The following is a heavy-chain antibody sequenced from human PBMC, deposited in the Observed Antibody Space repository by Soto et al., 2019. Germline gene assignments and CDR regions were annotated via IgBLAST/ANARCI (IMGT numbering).Heavy chain of an antibody. J-gene: IGHJ4*02. V-gene: IGHV1-69*02. D-gene: IGHD3-3*01. CDR3: ASFGVVIPGAYDY. CDR2: IIPILGIA. CDR1: GGTFISYT. Sequence: ASVKVSCKASGGTFISYTISWVRQAPGQGLEWMGRIIPILGIANYAQKFQGRVTITADKSTSTAYMELSSLRSEDTAVYYCASFGVVIPGAYDYWGQGTLVTVSS.